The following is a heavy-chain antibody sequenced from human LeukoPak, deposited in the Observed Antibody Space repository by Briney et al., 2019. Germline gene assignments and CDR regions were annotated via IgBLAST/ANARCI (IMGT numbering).Heavy chain of an antibody. J-gene: IGHJ5*02. Sequence: SVKVSCKASGGTFSRYAISWVRQAPGQGLEWMGGLIPIFGTANYAQKFQGRVTITADESTSTAYMELSSLRSEDTAVYYCARSIIGSSPPNWFDPWGQGALVTVSS. V-gene: IGHV1-69*13. D-gene: IGHD6-13*01. CDR2: LIPIFGTA. CDR3: ARSIIGSSPPNWFDP. CDR1: GGTFSRYA.